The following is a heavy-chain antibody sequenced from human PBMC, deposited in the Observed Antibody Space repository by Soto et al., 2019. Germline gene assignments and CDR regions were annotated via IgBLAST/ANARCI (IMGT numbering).Heavy chain of an antibody. J-gene: IGHJ6*02. D-gene: IGHD6-19*01. CDR3: AKVIGYSSGWPNYYYYGMDV. CDR2: ISYDGSNK. Sequence: PGGSLRLSCAASGFTFSSYGMHWVRQAPGKGLEWVAVISYDGSNKYYADSVKGRFTISRDNSKNTLYLQMNSLRAEDTAVYYCAKVIGYSSGWPNYYYYGMDVWGQGTTVTVSS. V-gene: IGHV3-30*18. CDR1: GFTFSSYG.